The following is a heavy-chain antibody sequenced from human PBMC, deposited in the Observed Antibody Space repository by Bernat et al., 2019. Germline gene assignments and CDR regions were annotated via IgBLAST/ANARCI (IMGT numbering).Heavy chain of an antibody. CDR3: ARVGYSSSSFDY. CDR2: INQDGGEK. CDR1: GFTFSDYY. D-gene: IGHD6-13*01. V-gene: IGHV3-7*01. Sequence: VQLVESGGGLVKPGGSLRLSCAASGFTFSDYYMSWVRQAPGKGLEWVANINQDGGEKIYVDSVEGRYTISRDNAKNSLYLQIHGLRAEDTADYYCARVGYSSSSFDYWGQGTLLTVSS. J-gene: IGHJ4*02.